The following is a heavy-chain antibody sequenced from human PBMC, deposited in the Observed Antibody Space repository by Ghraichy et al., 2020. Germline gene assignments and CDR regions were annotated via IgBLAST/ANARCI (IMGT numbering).Heavy chain of an antibody. Sequence: SETLSLTCAVYGGSFSGYYWSWIRQPPGKGLEWIGEINHSGSTNYNPSLKSRVTISVDTSKNQFSLKLSSGTAADTAVYYCARGRGLPLRPLYYYGSGSYLDYWGQGTLVTVSS. V-gene: IGHV4-34*01. D-gene: IGHD3-10*01. J-gene: IGHJ4*02. CDR1: GGSFSGYY. CDR2: INHSGST. CDR3: ARGRGLPLRPLYYYGSGSYLDY.